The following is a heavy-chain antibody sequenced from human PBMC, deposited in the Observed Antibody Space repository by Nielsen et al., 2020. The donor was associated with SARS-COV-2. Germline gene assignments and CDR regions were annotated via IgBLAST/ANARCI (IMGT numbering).Heavy chain of an antibody. CDR3: GRDQGWKGNDY. J-gene: IGHJ4*02. CDR1: GFTFSTYA. CDR2: ISVSGSTT. D-gene: IGHD1-1*01. V-gene: IGHV3-23*01. Sequence: GESLKISCAASGFTFSTYAMSWVRQAPGKGLEWVSAISVSGSTTYYKDSVEGRFTISRDNSKNTLYLQMDSLKAEDTAVYYCGRDQGWKGNDYWGQGTLVTVSS.